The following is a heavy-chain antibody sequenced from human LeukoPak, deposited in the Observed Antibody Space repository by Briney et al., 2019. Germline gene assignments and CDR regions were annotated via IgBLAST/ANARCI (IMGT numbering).Heavy chain of an antibody. Sequence: ASVKVSCKASGYSFNSDGISWVRQAPGQGLEWMGWIHAYDGDTKYAEKFQGRVTMTRDTSTSTGYMELRSLRSDVTAVYYCAAALQWFVPEGFDVWGQGTMVTVSS. CDR3: AAALQWFVPEGFDV. CDR1: GYSFNSDG. D-gene: IGHD2-8*01. V-gene: IGHV1-18*01. J-gene: IGHJ3*01. CDR2: IHAYDGDT.